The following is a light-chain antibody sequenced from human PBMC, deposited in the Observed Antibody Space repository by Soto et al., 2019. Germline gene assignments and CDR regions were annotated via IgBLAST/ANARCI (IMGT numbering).Light chain of an antibody. CDR1: SSDVGGYNY. Sequence: QSVLTPPASGSGSTGRSITISCTGTSSDVGGYNYVSWYQQHPGKAPKLMIYDVSNRPSGVSNRFSGSKSGNTASLTISGLQAEDEADYYCSSYTSSSTLYVFGSGTQLTVL. CDR3: SSYTSSSTLYV. J-gene: IGLJ1*01. V-gene: IGLV2-14*01. CDR2: DVS.